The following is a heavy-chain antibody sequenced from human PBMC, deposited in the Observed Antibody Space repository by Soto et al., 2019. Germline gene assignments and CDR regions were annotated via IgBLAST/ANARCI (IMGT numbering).Heavy chain of an antibody. Sequence: SETLSLTCTVSGVSITSYKWSWIRQSPGKGLEWIAYMYSSGSSSYNPSLKSRVTISVDTSRNQYSLQLNSATAVDTAVYYCAREWSAFDYWGQGILVTVSS. D-gene: IGHD2-15*01. CDR2: MYSSGSS. CDR1: GVSITSYK. V-gene: IGHV4-59*01. J-gene: IGHJ4*02. CDR3: AREWSAFDY.